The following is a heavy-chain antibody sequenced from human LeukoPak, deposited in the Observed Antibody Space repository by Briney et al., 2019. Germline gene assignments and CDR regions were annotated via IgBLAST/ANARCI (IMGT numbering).Heavy chain of an antibody. CDR2: ISRSSSYT. V-gene: IGHV3-11*03. D-gene: IGHD6-19*01. J-gene: IGHJ4*02. CDR3: AGGIAVAGTGFFDY. Sequence: GGSLRLSCAASGFTFSDYYMNWIRQAPGKGLEWISTISRSSSYTNYADSVKGRFSISRDNAKDSLYLQMNSLGAEDTAVYYCAGGIAVAGTGFFDYWGQGTLVTVSS. CDR1: GFTFSDYY.